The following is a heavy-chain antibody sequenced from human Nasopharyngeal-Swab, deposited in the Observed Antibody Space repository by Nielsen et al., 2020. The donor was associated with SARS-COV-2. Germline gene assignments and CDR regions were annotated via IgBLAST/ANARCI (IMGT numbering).Heavy chain of an antibody. Sequence: GGSLRLSCAASGFTFSSYWMHWVRQAPGKGLVWVSRINSDGSSTSYADSVKGRFTISRDNAKNTLYLQMNSLRAEDTAVYYCAGDTQWELRFDYWGQGTLVTVSS. CDR2: INSDGSST. V-gene: IGHV3-74*01. J-gene: IGHJ4*02. CDR3: AGDTQWELRFDY. D-gene: IGHD1-26*01. CDR1: GFTFSSYW.